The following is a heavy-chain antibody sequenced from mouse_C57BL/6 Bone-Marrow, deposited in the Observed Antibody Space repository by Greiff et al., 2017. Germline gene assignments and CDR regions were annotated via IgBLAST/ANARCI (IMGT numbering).Heavy chain of an antibody. J-gene: IGHJ1*03. CDR2: ILPSIGRT. V-gene: IGHV15-2*01. CDR1: DSEVFPIAY. CDR3: ARLYYGSTWYFDV. D-gene: IGHD1-1*01. Sequence: VQLQQSGSELRSPGSSVKLSCKDFDSEVFPIAYMSWVRQKPGHGFEWIGGILPSIGRTIYGEKFEDKATLDADTLSNTAYLERNSLTSEDSAIYYCARLYYGSTWYFDVWGTGTTVTVAS.